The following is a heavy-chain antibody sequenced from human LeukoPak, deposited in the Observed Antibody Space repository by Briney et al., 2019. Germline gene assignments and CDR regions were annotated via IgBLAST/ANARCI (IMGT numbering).Heavy chain of an antibody. Sequence: PGGSLRLSCTASGFTFGDYVMSWFRQAPGKGLEWVALISFDGRDKQYADSVKGRFTISKDNSKNTLYLQMNSLSGDDTSMYFCGRAYGGLIDYWGQGTLVTVSS. CDR3: GRAYGGLIDY. J-gene: IGHJ4*02. CDR2: ISFDGRDK. D-gene: IGHD3-16*01. CDR1: GFTFGDYV. V-gene: IGHV3-30*04.